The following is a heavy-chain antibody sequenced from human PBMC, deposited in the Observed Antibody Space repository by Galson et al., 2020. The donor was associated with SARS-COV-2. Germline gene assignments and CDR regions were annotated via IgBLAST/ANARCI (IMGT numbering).Heavy chain of an antibody. CDR3: ARDYDILTGSRYAFDI. CDR1: GFTFSSYG. CDR2: IWYDGSNK. V-gene: IGHV3-33*01. D-gene: IGHD3-9*01. J-gene: IGHJ3*02. Sequence: GGSLRLSCAASGFTFSSYGMHWVRQAPGKGLEWVAVIWYDGSNKYYADSVKGRFTISRDNSKNTLYLQMNSLRAEDTAVYYCARDYDILTGSRYAFDIWGQGTMVTVSS.